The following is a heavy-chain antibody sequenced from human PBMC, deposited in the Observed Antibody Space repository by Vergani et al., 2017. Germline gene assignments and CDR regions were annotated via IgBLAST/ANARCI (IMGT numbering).Heavy chain of an antibody. V-gene: IGHV4-39*01. CDR2: IYNSGNG. D-gene: IGHD3-16*01. Sequence: QMQLQESGPGLVKASETLFLTCTVSGDSIISRSYYWGWIRQPPGKWLEWIGSIYNSGNGDSSSSLKSRVTISADTSKNQFSLRLTSVTAADTAVYYCASGKYYSDSTSHFRGRYFDVWGRGTLVTVPS. CDR1: GDSIISRSYY. J-gene: IGHJ2*01. CDR3: ASGKYYSDSTSHFRGRYFDV.